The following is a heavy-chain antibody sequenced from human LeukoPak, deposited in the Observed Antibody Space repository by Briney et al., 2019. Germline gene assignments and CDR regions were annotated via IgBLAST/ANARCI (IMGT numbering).Heavy chain of an antibody. Sequence: ASVKVSCKASGYTFTGYYMHWVRQAPGPGLGWMGWINPNSGGTNCAQRFQGRVTMTRDTSISTAYMELSGLRSDDTAVYYCARSIKPSSGGYYFDYWGQGTLVTVSS. CDR2: INPNSGGT. V-gene: IGHV1-2*02. CDR3: ARSIKPSSGGYYFDY. CDR1: GYTFTGYY. D-gene: IGHD6-25*01. J-gene: IGHJ4*02.